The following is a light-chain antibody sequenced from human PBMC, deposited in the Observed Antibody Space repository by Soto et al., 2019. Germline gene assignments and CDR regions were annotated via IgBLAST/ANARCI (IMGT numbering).Light chain of an antibody. V-gene: IGLV2-8*01. Sequence: ALTQPPSASGSPGQSVTISCTGTSSDVGGYNYVSWYQQHPGKAPKLMIYEVSKRPSGVPDRFSGSKSGNTASLTVSGLQAEDEADYYCSSYAGSHTVFGGGTQLTVL. CDR3: SSYAGSHTV. CDR1: SSDVGGYNY. J-gene: IGLJ7*01. CDR2: EVS.